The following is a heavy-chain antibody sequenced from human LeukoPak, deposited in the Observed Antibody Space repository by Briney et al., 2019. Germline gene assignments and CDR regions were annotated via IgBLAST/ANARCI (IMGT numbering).Heavy chain of an antibody. V-gene: IGHV3-74*01. D-gene: IGHD3-9*01. CDR2: INSDGSST. J-gene: IGHJ4*02. CDR1: GFTFSSYW. Sequence: GGSLRLSCAASGFTFSSYWMHWVRQAPGKGLVWVSRINSDGSSTSYADSVRGRFTISRDNAKNTLYLQMNSLRAEDTAVYYCASDHVLRYFDWLPNIDYWGQGTLVTVSS. CDR3: ASDHVLRYFDWLPNIDY.